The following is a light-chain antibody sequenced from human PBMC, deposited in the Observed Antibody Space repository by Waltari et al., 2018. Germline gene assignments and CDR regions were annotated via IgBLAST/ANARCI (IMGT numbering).Light chain of an antibody. V-gene: IGKV1-39*01. CDR1: QSVSDY. Sequence: DIQMTQSPSYLSASLGDRVTITCRASQSVSDYLNWYQQKPGTAPRLLIYTASSLQSGVPSTFSGSGSGTEFTLTISSLQIEDFATYYCQQSYTTPYTFGQGTKLEIK. CDR2: TAS. J-gene: IGKJ2*01. CDR3: QQSYTTPYT.